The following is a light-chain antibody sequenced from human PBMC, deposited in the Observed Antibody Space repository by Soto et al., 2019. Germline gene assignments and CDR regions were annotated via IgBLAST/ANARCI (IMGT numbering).Light chain of an antibody. CDR2: GDS. CDR1: NIGSDT. Sequence: SYELTQPPSVSVAPGETARITCGRNNIGSDTVHWYQQKPGQAPVVVVYGDSERPSGTPERISGSNSGDTATLTIRRVEAGDEADYYCLVWDSIGDNYVFGSGTKVTVL. J-gene: IGLJ1*01. CDR3: LVWDSIGDNYV. V-gene: IGLV3-21*02.